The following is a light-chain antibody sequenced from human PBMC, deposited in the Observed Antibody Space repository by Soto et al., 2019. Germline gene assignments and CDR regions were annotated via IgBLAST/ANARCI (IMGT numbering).Light chain of an antibody. J-gene: IGKJ2*01. CDR2: EAS. V-gene: IGKV3-11*01. CDR3: QQHSNWPYT. Sequence: ETLLTQSPATLSLSPGERATLSCRASQSARSSLAWYQNKPGQAPRLLIYEASNRATGIPARFSGSGSGTDFTLTINGLEPEDFAVYYCQQHSNWPYTFGQGTKLEIK. CDR1: QSARSS.